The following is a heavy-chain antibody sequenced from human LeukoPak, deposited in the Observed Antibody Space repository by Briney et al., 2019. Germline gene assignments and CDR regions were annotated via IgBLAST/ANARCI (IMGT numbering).Heavy chain of an antibody. V-gene: IGHV4-4*07. Sequence: SETLSLTCAVSGGSISGYYWSWIRQPAGKGLEWMGRISGSGSTDYDPSLKSRITMSVDTSKNQFSLKLNSVTAADTAVYYCAREGRSSTPGCWGQGTLVTVSS. CDR3: AREGRSSTPGC. D-gene: IGHD2-15*01. J-gene: IGHJ4*02. CDR1: GGSISGYY. CDR2: ISGSGST.